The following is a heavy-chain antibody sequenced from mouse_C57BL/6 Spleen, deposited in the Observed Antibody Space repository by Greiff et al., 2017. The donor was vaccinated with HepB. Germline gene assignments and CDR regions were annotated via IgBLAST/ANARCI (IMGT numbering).Heavy chain of an antibody. V-gene: IGHV5-17*01. J-gene: IGHJ2*01. CDR3: ARRRPQNYFDY. D-gene: IGHD1-2*01. CDR2: ISSGSSTI. CDR1: GFTFSDYG. Sequence: EVMLVESGGGLVKPGGSLKLSCAASGFTFSDYGMHWVRQAPEKGLEWVAYISSGSSTIYYADTVKGRFTISRDNAKNTLFLQMTSLRSEDTAMYYCARRRPQNYFDYWGQGTTLSVSS.